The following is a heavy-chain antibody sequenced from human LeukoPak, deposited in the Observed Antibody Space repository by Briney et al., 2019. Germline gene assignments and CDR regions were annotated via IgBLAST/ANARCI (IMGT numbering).Heavy chain of an antibody. CDR3: ARGFGELSGGMDV. CDR2: IWYDGSNK. CDR1: GFTFSSYG. Sequence: GGSLRLSCAASGFTFSSYGMHWVRQAPGKGLEWVAIIWYDGSNKYYADSVKGRFTISRDNSKNTLFLHMKSLTAEDTAVYYCARGFGELSGGMDVWGQGTTVTVSS. V-gene: IGHV3-33*01. D-gene: IGHD3-10*01. J-gene: IGHJ6*02.